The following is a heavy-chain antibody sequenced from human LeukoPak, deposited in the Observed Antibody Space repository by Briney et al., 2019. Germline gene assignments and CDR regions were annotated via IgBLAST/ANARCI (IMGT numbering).Heavy chain of an antibody. V-gene: IGHV4-59*08. Sequence: SETLSLTCTVSGGSISSYYWSWIRQPPGKGLEWIGYIYYSGSTNYNPSLKSRVTISVDTSKNQFSLKLSSVTAADTAVYYCARREWYYGSGSRYFDLWGRGTLVTVSS. CDR1: GGSISSYY. CDR2: IYYSGST. CDR3: ARREWYYGSGSRYFDL. J-gene: IGHJ2*01. D-gene: IGHD3-10*01.